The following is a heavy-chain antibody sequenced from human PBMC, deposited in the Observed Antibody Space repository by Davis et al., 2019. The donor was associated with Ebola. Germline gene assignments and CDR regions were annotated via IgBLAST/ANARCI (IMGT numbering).Heavy chain of an antibody. CDR2: INRGGGT. CDR1: GFTFSSYE. CDR3: ARGPSMVSFDY. V-gene: IGHV4-34*01. Sequence: MPGGSLRLSCAASGFTFSSYEMNWIRQPPGKGLEWIGEINRGGGTNYNPSLKSRVTISSDMSKNQFSLKLSSVTAADTAVYYCARGPSMVSFDYWGRGTLVTVSS. J-gene: IGHJ4*02. D-gene: IGHD2-8*01.